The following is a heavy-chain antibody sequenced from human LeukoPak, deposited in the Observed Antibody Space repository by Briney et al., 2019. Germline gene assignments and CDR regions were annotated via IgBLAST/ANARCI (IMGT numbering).Heavy chain of an antibody. V-gene: IGHV4-59*08. D-gene: IGHD6-19*01. CDR1: GGSINSYY. Sequence: SETLSLTCTVSGGSINSYYWSWIRQPPGKGLEWVGYIYYSGSPTYNPSLKSRVVISIHTSKKHFSLKLSSVTAADTAVYYCARSIVVAGFVSDYYYYGMDVWGQGTTVTVSS. CDR2: IYYSGSP. J-gene: IGHJ6*02. CDR3: ARSIVVAGFVSDYYYYGMDV.